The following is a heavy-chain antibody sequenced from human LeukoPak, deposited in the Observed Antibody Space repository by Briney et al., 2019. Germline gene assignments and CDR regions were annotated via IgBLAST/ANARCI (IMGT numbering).Heavy chain of an antibody. J-gene: IGHJ5*02. CDR2: INHSGST. CDR3: ARDFPHHTDT. CDR1: GGSFSGYY. Sequence: SETLSLTCAVYGGSFSGYYWSWIRQPPGKGLEWIGEINHSGSTNYNPSLKSRVTISVDTSKNQFSLKLSSVTAADTAVYYCARDFPHHTDTWGQGTLVTVSS. D-gene: IGHD2/OR15-2a*01. V-gene: IGHV4-34*01.